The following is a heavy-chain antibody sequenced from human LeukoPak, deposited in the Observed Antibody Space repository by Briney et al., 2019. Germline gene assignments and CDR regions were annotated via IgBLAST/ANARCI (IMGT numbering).Heavy chain of an antibody. Sequence: PSETLSLTCTVSGGSISSSSYYWGWIRQPPGKGLEWIGSIYSSGSTYYNPSLKSRVTISIDTSKNQVSLKLSSVTAADTAVYYCARHGVTSSGYYWDWGQGTLVTVSS. CDR2: IYSSGST. J-gene: IGHJ4*02. CDR1: GGSISSSSYY. D-gene: IGHD3-3*01. V-gene: IGHV4-39*01. CDR3: ARHGVTSSGYYWD.